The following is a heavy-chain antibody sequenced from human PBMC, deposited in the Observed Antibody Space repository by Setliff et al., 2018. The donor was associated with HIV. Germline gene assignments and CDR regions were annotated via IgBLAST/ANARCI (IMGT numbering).Heavy chain of an antibody. V-gene: IGHV1-18*01. CDR1: GYMFIAYG. J-gene: IGHJ3*01. CDR3: ARDDGGYNYAEALDV. Sequence: GASVKVSCKTSGYMFIAYGMSWVRRAPGQGLEWMGWIGPYKDRTEYAQEFQGRVSLTIDTSASTAYMELRSLRSDDTAVDYCARDDGGYNYAEALDVWGQGTMVTVSS. D-gene: IGHD3-16*01. CDR2: IGPYKDRT.